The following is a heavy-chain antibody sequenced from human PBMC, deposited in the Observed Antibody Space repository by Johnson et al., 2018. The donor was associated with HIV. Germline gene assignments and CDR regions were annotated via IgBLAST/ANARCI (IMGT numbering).Heavy chain of an antibody. V-gene: IGHV3-9*01. CDR3: ARDSTPWGGEHVGYAFDL. CDR2: ISWNSGSI. D-gene: IGHD4-17*01. Sequence: VQLVESGGGVVRPGGSLRLSCAASGFTFDDYVMHWVRQAPGKGLEWVSGISWNSGSIGYADSVKGRFTISRDNAKNSLYLQMNSLKAEDTGVYYCARDSTPWGGEHVGYAFDLWGRGTLVTISS. J-gene: IGHJ3*01. CDR1: GFTFDDYV.